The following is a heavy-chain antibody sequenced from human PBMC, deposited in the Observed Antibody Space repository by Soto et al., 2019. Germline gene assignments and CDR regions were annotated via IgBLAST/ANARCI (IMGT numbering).Heavy chain of an antibody. J-gene: IGHJ3*02. D-gene: IGHD3-10*01. V-gene: IGHV4-59*08. Sequence: SETLSLTCTVSGGSISGYYWSWIRQPPGKGLEWIGYIYYAGSTNYNPSLKSRVTMSVDTSKNQFSLELTSVTAADTAVYYFARHGSGGRAFDSWGPGTMVTVSS. CDR2: IYYAGST. CDR3: ARHGSGGRAFDS. CDR1: GGSISGYY.